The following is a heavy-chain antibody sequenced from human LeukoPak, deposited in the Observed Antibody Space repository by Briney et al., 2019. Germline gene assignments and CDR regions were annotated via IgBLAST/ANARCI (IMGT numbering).Heavy chain of an antibody. J-gene: IGHJ6*03. D-gene: IGHD1-7*01. CDR2: VYYSGST. V-gene: IGHV4-31*03. CDR3: ARLQLRAYYMDV. Sequence: SETLSLTCTVSGGSISSGGYYWSWIRQHPVKGLEWIGYVYYSGSTYYNPSLKSRVTISVDTSKNQFSLKLSSVTAADTAVYYCARLQLRAYYMDVWGKGTTVTVSS. CDR1: GGSISSGGYY.